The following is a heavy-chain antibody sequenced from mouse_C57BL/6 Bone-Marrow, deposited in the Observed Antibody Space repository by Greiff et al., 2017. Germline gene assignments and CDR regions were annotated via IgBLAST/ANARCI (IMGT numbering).Heavy chain of an antibody. V-gene: IGHV3-6*01. J-gene: IGHJ4*01. D-gene: IGHD2-10*01. CDR1: GYSITSGYY. CDR3: APSYYGNYLYYAMDY. CDR2: ISYDGSN. Sequence: EVKLQESGPGLVKPSQSLSLTCSVTGYSITSGYYWNWIRQFPGNKLEWMGYISYDGSNNYNPSLKNRISITRDTSKNQFFLKLNSVTTEDTATYYCAPSYYGNYLYYAMDYWGQGTSVTVSS.